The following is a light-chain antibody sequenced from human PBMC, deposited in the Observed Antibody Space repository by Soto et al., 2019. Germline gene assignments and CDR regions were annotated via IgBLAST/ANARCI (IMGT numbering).Light chain of an antibody. Sequence: EIVMTQSPATLSVSPGERATLSCRASQSVSSSLAWYQQKPGQAPKLLIYVASPRATGIPARFSGSGSGTEFTLTISSLQSEDFAVYYCQRYNNWPPITFGQGTRLEIK. J-gene: IGKJ5*01. CDR2: VAS. V-gene: IGKV3-15*01. CDR3: QRYNNWPPIT. CDR1: QSVSSS.